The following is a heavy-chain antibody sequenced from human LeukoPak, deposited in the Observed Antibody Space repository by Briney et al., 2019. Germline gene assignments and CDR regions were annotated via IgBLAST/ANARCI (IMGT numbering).Heavy chain of an antibody. CDR2: FDPEDGET. CDR1: GYTLTELS. D-gene: IGHD2-2*01. V-gene: IGHV1-24*01. CDR3: ATVAVEVTSRPYYYYYMDV. J-gene: IGHJ6*03. Sequence: ASVKVSCKVSGYTLTELSMHWVRQAPGKGLEWMGGFDPEDGETIYAQKFQGRVTMTEDTSTDTVYMELSSLRSEDTAVYYCATVAVEVTSRPYYYYYMDVWGKGTTVTVSS.